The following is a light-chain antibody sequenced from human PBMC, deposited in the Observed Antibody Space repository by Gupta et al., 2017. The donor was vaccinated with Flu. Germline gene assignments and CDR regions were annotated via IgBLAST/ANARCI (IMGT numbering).Light chain of an antibody. Sequence: QSVLTQPPSVSAAPGQKVTISSSGSSSNIGNNYVSWYQQLPGTAPKLLIYDNNKRPSRIPDRFSGSKSGTSATLGITGLQTGDEADYFCGTWDNSLSTGVFGGGTKLTVL. CDR2: DNN. J-gene: IGLJ3*02. V-gene: IGLV1-51*01. CDR1: SSNIGNNY. CDR3: GTWDNSLSTGV.